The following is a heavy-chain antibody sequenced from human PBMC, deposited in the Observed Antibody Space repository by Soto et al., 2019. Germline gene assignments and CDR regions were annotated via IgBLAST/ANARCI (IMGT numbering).Heavy chain of an antibody. D-gene: IGHD3-16*01. CDR3: AKVLNYEYKLVY. J-gene: IGHJ4*02. Sequence: PGGSLRLSCAASGFTFSSYAMSWVRQAPGKGLEWVSAISGSVGSTYYADSVKGRFTISRDNSKNTLYPQMNSLRAEDTAVYYCAKVLNYEYKLVYWGQGTLVSVTS. CDR1: GFTFSSYA. V-gene: IGHV3-23*01. CDR2: ISGSVGST.